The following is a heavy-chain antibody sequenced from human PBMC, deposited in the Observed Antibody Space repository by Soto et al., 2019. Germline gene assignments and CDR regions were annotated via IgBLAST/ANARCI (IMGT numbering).Heavy chain of an antibody. V-gene: IGHV4-28*01. Sequence: QVQLQESGPGLVKPSDTLCLACVVSGYSISSSIWWGWVRQPPGKGLEWIGYMYYSGSTYYNPSLKSRVTMSVNTSKNQFSLKLSSVTAVDTAVYYCARIGVGEANAGFVDYWGQGTLVTVSS. D-gene: IGHD3-16*01. J-gene: IGHJ4*02. CDR1: GYSISSSIW. CDR2: MYYSGST. CDR3: ARIGVGEANAGFVDY.